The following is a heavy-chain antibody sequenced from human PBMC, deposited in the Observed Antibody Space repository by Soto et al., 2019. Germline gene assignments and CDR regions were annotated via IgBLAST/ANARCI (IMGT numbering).Heavy chain of an antibody. CDR2: ISGSGGST. CDR3: AKGGKEAGQAPLANWFDH. D-gene: IGHD6-19*01. CDR1: GFTFSSYA. Sequence: GGSLRLSCAASGFTFSSYAMSWVRQAPGKGLEWVSAISGSGGSTYYADSVKGGFTISRDNSKNTLYLEMNSLGAEDPTEYTCAKGGKEAGQAPLANWFDHWGQGTQVTVSS. J-gene: IGHJ5*02. V-gene: IGHV3-23*01.